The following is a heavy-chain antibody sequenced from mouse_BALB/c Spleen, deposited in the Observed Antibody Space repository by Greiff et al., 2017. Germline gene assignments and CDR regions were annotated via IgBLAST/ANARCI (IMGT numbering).Heavy chain of an antibody. D-gene: IGHD2-3*01. CDR3: ARGGDGYSYYAMDY. CDR2: IDPANGNT. Sequence: EVKLQQSGAELVKPGASVKLSCTASGFNIKDTYMHWVKQRPEQGLEWIGRIDPANGNTKYDPKFQGKATITADTSSNTAYLQLSSLTSEDTAVYYCARGGDGYSYYAMDYWGQGTSVTVSS. V-gene: IGHV14-3*02. J-gene: IGHJ4*01. CDR1: GFNIKDTY.